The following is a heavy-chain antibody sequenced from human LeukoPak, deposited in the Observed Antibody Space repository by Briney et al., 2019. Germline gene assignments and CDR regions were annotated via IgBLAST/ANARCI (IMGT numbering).Heavy chain of an antibody. Sequence: GGSLRLSCAASGYTFSDSVMCWVSQAPGTGLEWVSAISGSGGSTYYGDSVKGRFTISRDNSKNTLYLQMNSLRADDTAVYYCAKYANGRPQDDWGQGALVTVAP. CDR1: GYTFSDSV. CDR3: AKYANGRPQDD. D-gene: IGHD2-2*01. J-gene: IGHJ4*02. CDR2: ISGSGGST. V-gene: IGHV3-23*01.